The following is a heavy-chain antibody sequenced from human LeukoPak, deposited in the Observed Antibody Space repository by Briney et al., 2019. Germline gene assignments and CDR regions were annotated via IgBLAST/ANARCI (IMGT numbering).Heavy chain of an antibody. CDR3: ARGESSRWSSPVSTTHFYSTMDV. Sequence: ASVKVSCTPSVGTFSTYAISWVRQAPGQGLEWMGGIIPIFGTANFAQKFQGRVTITADESTSTAYMELSSLRSEDTAVYYCARGESSRWSSPVSTTHFYSTMDVWGQGTTVTVSS. J-gene: IGHJ6*02. CDR1: VGTFSTYA. V-gene: IGHV1-69*01. CDR2: IIPIFGTA. D-gene: IGHD6-13*01.